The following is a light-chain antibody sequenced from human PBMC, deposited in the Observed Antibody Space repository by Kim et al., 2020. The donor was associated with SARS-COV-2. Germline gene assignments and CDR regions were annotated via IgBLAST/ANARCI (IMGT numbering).Light chain of an antibody. CDR1: RGINNW. Sequence: DIQLTQSPSTLSASIGDTVTITCRASRGINNWLAWYQQKSGKAPKLLIYRASNLESGVPLRFSGSQSGTEFTLTILSLQPDDFATYYCQYCYSFSPSTFGQGTKLEI. J-gene: IGKJ2*01. CDR2: RAS. V-gene: IGKV1-5*03. CDR3: QYCYSFSPST.